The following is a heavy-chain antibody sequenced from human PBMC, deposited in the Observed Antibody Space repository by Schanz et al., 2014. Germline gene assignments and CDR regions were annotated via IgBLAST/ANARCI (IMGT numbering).Heavy chain of an antibody. V-gene: IGHV3-48*01. J-gene: IGHJ4*02. D-gene: IGHD6-19*01. CDR1: GITFSSHS. CDR3: AASSGWHPSTDY. CDR2: ITYNGGTI. Sequence: EVHLVESGGGLVQPGGSLRLSCAASGITFSSHSFNWVRQAPGKGLEWISYITYNGGTIYYADSVKGRFTISRDNAKSSLYLQMNSLRVEDTAVYYCAASSGWHPSTDYWGQGTLVTGAS.